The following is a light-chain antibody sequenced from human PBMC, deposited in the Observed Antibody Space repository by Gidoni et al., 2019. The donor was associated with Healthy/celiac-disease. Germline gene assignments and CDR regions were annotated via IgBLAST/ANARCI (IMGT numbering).Light chain of an antibody. J-gene: IGLJ1*01. CDR2: GNS. CDR1: SSNIGAGYD. Sequence: QSVLTQPPSVSRAPAQRVTISCTGSSSNIGAGYDVHWYQQLPGTAPKLLIYGNSNRPSGVPDRFSGSKSGTSASLAITGLQAEDEADYYCQSYDSSLSGYVFGTGTKVTVL. CDR3: QSYDSSLSGYV. V-gene: IGLV1-40*01.